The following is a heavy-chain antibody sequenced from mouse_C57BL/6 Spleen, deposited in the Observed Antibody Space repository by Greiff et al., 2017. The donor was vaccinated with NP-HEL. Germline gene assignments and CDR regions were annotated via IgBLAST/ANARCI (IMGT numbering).Heavy chain of an antibody. CDR2: ISNGGGST. CDR3: ARHDYGSSYAMDY. D-gene: IGHD1-1*01. Sequence: EVHLVESGGGLVQPGGSLKLSCAASGFTFSDYYMYWVRQTPEKRLEWVAYISNGGGSTYYPDTVQGRFTISRDNAKNTLYLQRSRLKSEDTAMYYCARHDYGSSYAMDYWGQGTSVTVSS. J-gene: IGHJ4*01. CDR1: GFTFSDYY. V-gene: IGHV5-12*01.